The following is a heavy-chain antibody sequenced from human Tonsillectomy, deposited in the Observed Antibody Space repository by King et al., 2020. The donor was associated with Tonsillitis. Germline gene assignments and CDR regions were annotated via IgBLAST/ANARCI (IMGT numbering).Heavy chain of an antibody. CDR1: GSSITSDYH. D-gene: IGHD4/OR15-4a*01. CDR3: ARVRGIMVLSVEEPFFDF. CDR2: IHHSGST. Sequence: QLQESGPGLVKPSETLSLTCAVSGSSITSDYHWGWIRQSPGKGLEWIGTIHHSGSTDYNASLKSRVTISVDTSKNHVTLKLSSMTDPDTAVYYCARVRGIMVLSVEEPFFDFWGHGNLGTLVS. J-gene: IGHJ4*01. V-gene: IGHV4-38-2*01.